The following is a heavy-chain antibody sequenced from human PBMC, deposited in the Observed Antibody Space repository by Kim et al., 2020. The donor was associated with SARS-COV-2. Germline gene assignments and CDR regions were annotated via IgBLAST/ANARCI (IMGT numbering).Heavy chain of an antibody. J-gene: IGHJ6*01. V-gene: IGHV3-73*01. Sequence: GGSLRLSCAASGFTFSGSEIQWVRQASGKGLEWVGLIATKANGYGTAYAASLKGRITISRDDSENTAHLQMNSLKTDDTAEYYCAGRCGRSCVDSEDVWG. D-gene: IGHD6-13*01. CDR1: GFTFSGSE. CDR3: AGRCGRSCVDSEDV. CDR2: IATKANGYGT.